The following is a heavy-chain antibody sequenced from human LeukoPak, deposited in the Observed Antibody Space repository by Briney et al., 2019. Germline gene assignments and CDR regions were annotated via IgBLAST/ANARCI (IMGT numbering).Heavy chain of an antibody. CDR2: INPNSGGT. J-gene: IGHJ3*02. CDR1: GYTFTGYY. Sequence: ASVKVSCKASGYTFTGYYMHWVRQAPGQGLEWMGWINPNSGGTNYAQKFQGRVTMTRDTSISTAYMELSRLRSDDTAVYYCARDLCSTSCYTRAFDIWGQGTMVTVSS. V-gene: IGHV1-2*02. D-gene: IGHD2-2*02. CDR3: ARDLCSTSCYTRAFDI.